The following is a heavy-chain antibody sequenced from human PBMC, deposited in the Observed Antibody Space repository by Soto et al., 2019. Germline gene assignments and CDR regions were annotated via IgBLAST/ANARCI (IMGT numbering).Heavy chain of an antibody. J-gene: IGHJ4*02. D-gene: IGHD6-19*01. CDR1: GFTFSSYA. Sequence: EVQLLESGGGLVQPGGSLRLSCAASGFTFSSYAMNWVRQAPGRGLEWVSVISGSGGSTYYADSMKGRFTISRDNSKNTLYLQMNRLRAEDTAVYYCARRSSGWYFDYWGQGTLVTVSS. CDR2: ISGSGGST. CDR3: ARRSSGWYFDY. V-gene: IGHV3-23*01.